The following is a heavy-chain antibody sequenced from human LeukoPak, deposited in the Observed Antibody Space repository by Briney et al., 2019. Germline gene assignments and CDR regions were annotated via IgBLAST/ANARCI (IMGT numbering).Heavy chain of an antibody. J-gene: IGHJ3*02. D-gene: IGHD3-3*01. CDR2: INQDGRLK. CDR3: ARDPGFSAFDI. CDR1: GFTFSSYE. V-gene: IGHV3-7*01. Sequence: GGSLRLSCAASGFTFSSYEMNWVRQAPGKGLEFVANINQDGRLKSLLKSVEGRFTISRDNAKRSVYLQMNNLRVEDTAMYYCARDPGFSAFDIWGQGTMITVSS.